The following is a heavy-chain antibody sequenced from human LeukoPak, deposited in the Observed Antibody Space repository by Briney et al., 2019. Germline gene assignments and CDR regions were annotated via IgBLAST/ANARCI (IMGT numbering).Heavy chain of an antibody. CDR1: GFSVSSIY. CDR3: ARDMGFGDLMGY. CDR2: IYSGGST. D-gene: IGHD3-10*01. J-gene: IGHJ4*02. V-gene: IGHV3-53*01. Sequence: GGSLRLSCAASGFSVSSIYMSWVRQAPGKGLEWVSVIYSGGSTYYADSVRGRFTTSRDNSKNTLYLQMNSLRVEDTAVYYCARDMGFGDLMGYWGQGTLVTVSS.